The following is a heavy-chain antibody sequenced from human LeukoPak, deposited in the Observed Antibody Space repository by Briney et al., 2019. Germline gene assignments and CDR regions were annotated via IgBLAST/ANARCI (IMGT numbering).Heavy chain of an antibody. J-gene: IGHJ4*02. CDR1: GFPFSSYG. D-gene: IGHD4-11*01. Sequence: GGTLRLSCAGSGFPFSSYGMNWVRQAPGKGLEWVSGISPGGGPEFYADSVKGRFTISRDNSKNTLYLQMHSLRVEDTAVYYCAKGLDYNLDHWGQGILVSVSS. V-gene: IGHV3-23*01. CDR2: ISPGGGPE. CDR3: AKGLDYNLDH.